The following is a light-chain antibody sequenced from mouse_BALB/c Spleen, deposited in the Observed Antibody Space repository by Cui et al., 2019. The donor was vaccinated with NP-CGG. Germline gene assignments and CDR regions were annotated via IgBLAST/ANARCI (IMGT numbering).Light chain of an antibody. CDR1: TGTVTTSNY. J-gene: IGLJ1*01. CDR2: GTN. CDR3: ALWYSNHWV. V-gene: IGLV1*01. Sequence: VVTQASALTTSPGETVTLTCRSSTGTVTTSNYANWVQEKPDQLFTGLIGGTNNRAPGVPARFSGSLIGDKAALTITGAQTEDEAIYFCALWYSNHWVFGGGTKLTVL.